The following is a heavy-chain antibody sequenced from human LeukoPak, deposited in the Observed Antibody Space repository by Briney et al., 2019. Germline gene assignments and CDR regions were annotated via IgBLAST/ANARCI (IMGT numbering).Heavy chain of an antibody. D-gene: IGHD3-22*01. Sequence: GGSLRLSCAASGFTFDDYAMHWVRQAPGKGLEWVSGISWNSGSIGYADSVKGRFTISRDNAKNSLYLQMNSLRAEDTALYYCHYYDSSGRDDAFDIWGQGTMATVSS. CDR2: ISWNSGSI. CDR3: HYYDSSGRDDAFDI. J-gene: IGHJ3*02. V-gene: IGHV3-9*01. CDR1: GFTFDDYA.